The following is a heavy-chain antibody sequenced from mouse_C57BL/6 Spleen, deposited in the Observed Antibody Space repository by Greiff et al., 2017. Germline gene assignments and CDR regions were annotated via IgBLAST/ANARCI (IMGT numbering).Heavy chain of an antibody. Sequence: VKLMESGAELVRPGTSVKVSCKASGYAFTNYLIEWVKQRPGQGLEWIGVINPGSGGTNYNEKFKGKATLTADKSSSTAYMQLSSLTSEDSAVYFCAREGGRFDYWGQGTTLTVSS. CDR3: AREGGRFDY. CDR2: INPGSGGT. D-gene: IGHD1-1*02. J-gene: IGHJ2*01. V-gene: IGHV1-54*01. CDR1: GYAFTNYL.